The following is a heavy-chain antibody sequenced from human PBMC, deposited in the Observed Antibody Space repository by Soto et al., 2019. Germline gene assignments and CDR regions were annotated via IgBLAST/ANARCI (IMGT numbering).Heavy chain of an antibody. CDR3: ARQYYDILTGYHHFDY. CDR1: GFTVSSNY. Sequence: EVQLVESGGGLVQPGGSLRLSCAASGFTVSSNYMSWVRQAPGKGLEWVSVIYSGGSTYYADSVKGRFTISRDNSKNTLYLQMNSLRAEDTAVYYCARQYYDILTGYHHFDYWGQGTLGTVSS. J-gene: IGHJ4*02. D-gene: IGHD3-9*01. CDR2: IYSGGST. V-gene: IGHV3-66*04.